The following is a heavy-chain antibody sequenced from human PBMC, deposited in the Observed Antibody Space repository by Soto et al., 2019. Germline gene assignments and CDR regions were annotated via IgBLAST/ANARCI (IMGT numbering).Heavy chain of an antibody. CDR2: ISSSSSTI. Sequence: EVQLVESGGGLVQPGGSLRLSCAASGFTFSSYSMNWVRQAPGKGLEWVSYISSSSSTIYYADSVKGRFTISRDNAKKSLYLQMNSLRAEDTAVYYCARDKGRSPLDYWGQGTLFTVSS. CDR1: GFTFSSYS. D-gene: IGHD2-15*01. J-gene: IGHJ4*02. V-gene: IGHV3-48*01. CDR3: ARDKGRSPLDY.